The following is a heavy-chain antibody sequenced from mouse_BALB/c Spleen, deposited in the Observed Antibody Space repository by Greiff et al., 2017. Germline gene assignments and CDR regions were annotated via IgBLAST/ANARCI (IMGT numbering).Heavy chain of an antibody. CDR1: GFTFSSFG. D-gene: IGHD2-1*01. CDR2: ISSGSSTI. J-gene: IGHJ2*01. V-gene: IGHV5-17*02. Sequence: EVKLMESGGGLVQPGGSRKLSCAASGFTFSSFGMHWVRQAPEKGLEWVAYISSGSSTIYYADTVKGRFTISRDNPKNTLFLQMTSLRSEDTAMYYCALSLLDYWGQGTTLTVSS. CDR3: ALSLLDY.